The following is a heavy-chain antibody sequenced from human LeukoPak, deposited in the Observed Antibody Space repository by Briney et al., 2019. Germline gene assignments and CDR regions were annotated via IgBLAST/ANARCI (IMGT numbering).Heavy chain of an antibody. CDR1: GGSFSGYY. D-gene: IGHD2-2*01. CDR2: INHSGST. J-gene: IGHJ4*02. Sequence: SETLSLTCAVYGGSFSGYYWSWIRQPPGKGLEWIGEINHSGSTNYNPSLKSRVTISVDTSKNQFSLKLSSVTAADTAVYYCARGAGYCSSTSCSKEGPQGYWGQGTLVTVSS. V-gene: IGHV4-34*01. CDR3: ARGAGYCSSTSCSKEGPQGY.